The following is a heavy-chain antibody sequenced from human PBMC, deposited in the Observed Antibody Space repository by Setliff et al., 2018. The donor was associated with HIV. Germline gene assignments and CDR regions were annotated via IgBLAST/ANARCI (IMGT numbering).Heavy chain of an antibody. J-gene: IGHJ6*03. CDR1: GFIFEDYA. CDR2: ISWDGATT. CDR3: AREGGPERMPFFYYYMDV. Sequence: PGGSLRLSCAASGFIFEDYAMHWVRQVPGKGLEWVALISWDGATTNYADSVKGRFTISRDSSKNSLYLQMNSLRTEDTALYYCAREGGPERMPFFYYYMDVWGKGTTVTVSS. V-gene: IGHV3-43*01. D-gene: IGHD2-15*01.